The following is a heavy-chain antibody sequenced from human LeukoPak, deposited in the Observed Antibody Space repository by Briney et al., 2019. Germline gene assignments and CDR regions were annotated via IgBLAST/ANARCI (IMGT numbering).Heavy chain of an antibody. CDR2: INSDGSST. J-gene: IGHJ4*02. Sequence: GGSLRLSCAACGFTFSSYWMHWVRQAPGKGLVWVSRINSDGSSTSYADSVKGRFTISRDNAKNTLYLQMNSLRAEDTAVYYCATSHSSSWLSYWGQGTLVTVSS. V-gene: IGHV3-74*01. D-gene: IGHD6-13*01. CDR3: ATSHSSSWLSY. CDR1: GFTFSSYW.